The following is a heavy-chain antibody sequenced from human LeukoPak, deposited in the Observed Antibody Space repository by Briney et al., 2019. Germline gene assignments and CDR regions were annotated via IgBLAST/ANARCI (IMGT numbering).Heavy chain of an antibody. CDR1: GFTFSSYG. Sequence: GRSLRLSCAASGFTFSSYGMHWVRQAPGKGLEWEAVIWYDGSNKYYADSVKGRFTISRDNSKNTLYLQMNSLRAEDTAVYYCARAHYGSGSYSWFDPWGQGTLVTVSS. V-gene: IGHV3-33*01. CDR2: IWYDGSNK. J-gene: IGHJ5*02. CDR3: ARAHYGSGSYSWFDP. D-gene: IGHD3-10*01.